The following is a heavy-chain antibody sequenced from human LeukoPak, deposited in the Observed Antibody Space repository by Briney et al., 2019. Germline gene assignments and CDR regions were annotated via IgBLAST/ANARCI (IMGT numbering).Heavy chain of an antibody. V-gene: IGHV1-69*13. Sequence: SVKVSCKASGGTFSSYAISWVRQAPGQGLEWMGGIIPIFGTANYAQKFQGRVTITADESTSTAYMELSSLRSEDTAVYSCARGGTPRGYFDYWGQGTLVTVSS. CDR1: GGTFSSYA. D-gene: IGHD1-7*01. CDR3: ARGGTPRGYFDY. CDR2: IIPIFGTA. J-gene: IGHJ4*02.